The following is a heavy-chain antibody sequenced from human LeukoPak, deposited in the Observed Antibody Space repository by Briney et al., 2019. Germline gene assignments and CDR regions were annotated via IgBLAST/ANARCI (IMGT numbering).Heavy chain of an antibody. CDR3: ARHEDPISSWYES. J-gene: IGHJ5*02. CDR1: GYNFSNYW. CDR2: IFPDDSDT. D-gene: IGHD6-13*01. Sequence: RGESLKISCKGPGYNFSNYWIGWVRHLPGRGLEWMGTIFPDDSDTRYSPSFRGQVTMSADRSINTAYLHWRSLKASDTAMYYCARHEDPISSWYESWGQGTLVTVSS. V-gene: IGHV5-51*01.